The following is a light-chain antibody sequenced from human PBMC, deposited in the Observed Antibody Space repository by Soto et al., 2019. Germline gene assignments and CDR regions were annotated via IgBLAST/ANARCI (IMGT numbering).Light chain of an antibody. CDR2: AAS. Sequence: DIQLTQSPSFLSASVGDRVTITCRASQGISSYLAWYQQKPGKAPKLLIYAASALQSGVPSRFNGSGSGTEFTLTISSLQPEDFATYYCPQLNSYSSTFGQGTKLEIK. CDR1: QGISSY. CDR3: PQLNSYSST. V-gene: IGKV1-9*01. J-gene: IGKJ2*01.